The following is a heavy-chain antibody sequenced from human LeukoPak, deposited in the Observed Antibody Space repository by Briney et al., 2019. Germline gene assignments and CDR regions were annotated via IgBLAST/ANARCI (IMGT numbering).Heavy chain of an antibody. CDR1: GGSIRSSSYY. V-gene: IGHV4-39*01. CDR3: ARRQFSGWDDY. CDR2: IYYSGST. D-gene: IGHD6-19*01. Sequence: PSETLSLTCTVSGGSIRSSSYYWGWIRQPPGKGLEWIGSIYYSGSTYYNPSLKSRVTISVDTSKNQFSLKLSSVTAADTAVYYCARRQFSGWDDYWGQGTLVTVSS. J-gene: IGHJ4*02.